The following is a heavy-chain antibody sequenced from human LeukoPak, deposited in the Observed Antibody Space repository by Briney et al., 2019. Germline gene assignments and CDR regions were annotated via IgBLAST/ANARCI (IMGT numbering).Heavy chain of an antibody. J-gene: IGHJ4*02. CDR3: ARDGREGITMIVVVTYYFDY. CDR1: GFTFSTYA. Sequence: GGSLRLSCAASGFTFSTYAMNWVRQAPGKGLEWVAVISYDGSNKYYADSVKGRFTISRDNSKNTLYLQMNSLRAEDTAVYYCARDGREGITMIVVVTYYFDYWGQGTLVTVSS. CDR2: ISYDGSNK. V-gene: IGHV3-30*04. D-gene: IGHD3-22*01.